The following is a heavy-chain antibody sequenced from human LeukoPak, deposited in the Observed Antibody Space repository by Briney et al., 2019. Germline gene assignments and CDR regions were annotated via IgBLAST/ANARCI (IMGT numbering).Heavy chain of an antibody. CDR2: INAGNGNT. J-gene: IGHJ6*02. CDR1: GYTFTSYA. D-gene: IGHD3-10*01. V-gene: IGHV1-3*01. Sequence: ASVKVSCKASGYTFTSYAMHWVRQAPGQRLEWMGWINAGNGNTKYSQKFQGRVTITRDTSASTAYMELSSLRSEDTAVYYCARGRVTMVRGPYYYYYGMDVWGQGTTVTVSS. CDR3: ARGRVTMVRGPYYYYYGMDV.